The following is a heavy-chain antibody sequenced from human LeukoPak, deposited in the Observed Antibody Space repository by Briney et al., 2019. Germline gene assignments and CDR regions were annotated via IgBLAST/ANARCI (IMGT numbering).Heavy chain of an antibody. CDR1: GGSISSYY. CDR3: ARSPRIQLWLRGWFDP. D-gene: IGHD5-18*01. J-gene: IGHJ5*02. V-gene: IGHV4-59*08. CDR2: IYYSGST. Sequence: PSETLSLTRTVSGGSISSYYWSWIRQPPGKGLEWIGYIYYSGSTNYNPSLKSRVTISVDTSKNQFSLKLSSVTAADTAVYYCARSPRIQLWLRGWFDPWGQGTLVTVSS.